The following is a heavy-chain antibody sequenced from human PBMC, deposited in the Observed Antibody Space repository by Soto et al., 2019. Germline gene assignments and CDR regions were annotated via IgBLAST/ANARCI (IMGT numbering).Heavy chain of an antibody. J-gene: IGHJ4*02. CDR1: GYTFTSYG. Sequence: GASVKVSCKASGYTFTSYGISWVRQAPGQGLEWMGWISAYNGNTNYAQKLQGRVTMTTDTSTSTAYMELRSLRSDDTAVYYCARVEYDFWSGLYGYWGQGTLVTVSS. D-gene: IGHD3-3*01. CDR2: ISAYNGNT. CDR3: ARVEYDFWSGLYGY. V-gene: IGHV1-18*01.